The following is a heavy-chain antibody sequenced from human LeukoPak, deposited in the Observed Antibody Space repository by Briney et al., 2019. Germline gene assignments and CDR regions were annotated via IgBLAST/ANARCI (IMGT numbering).Heavy chain of an antibody. D-gene: IGHD3-10*01. CDR3: AKDLYGSGSYYKAPFDY. Sequence: GGSLRLSCAASGFTFSSYAMSWVRQAPGKGLEWVSAISGSGGSTYYADSVKGRFTISRDNSKNTLYLQMNSLRAEDTAVYYCAKDLYGSGSYYKAPFDYWGQGTLVTVSS. V-gene: IGHV3-23*01. CDR1: GFTFSSYA. CDR2: ISGSGGST. J-gene: IGHJ4*02.